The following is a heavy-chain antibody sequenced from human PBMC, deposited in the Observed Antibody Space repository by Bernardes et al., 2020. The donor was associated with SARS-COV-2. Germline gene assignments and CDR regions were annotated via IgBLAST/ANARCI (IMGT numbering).Heavy chain of an antibody. V-gene: IGHV3-9*01. Sequence: GGSLRLSCAASGFTFDVYAMHWVRQRPGKGLEWVSGIDWTSGIIGYADSVKGRFIISRDNAKNSLYLQMNSLRAEDTALYYCARDILSVDTSVDPYVFYGMDVWGQGTTVTVSS. J-gene: IGHJ6*02. CDR1: GFTFDVYA. CDR3: ARDILSVDTSVDPYVFYGMDV. CDR2: IDWTSGII. D-gene: IGHD5-18*01.